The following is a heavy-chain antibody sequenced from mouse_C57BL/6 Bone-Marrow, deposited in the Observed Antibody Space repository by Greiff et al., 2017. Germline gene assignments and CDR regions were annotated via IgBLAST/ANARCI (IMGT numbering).Heavy chain of an antibody. CDR1: GYTFTSYW. CDR2: IYPSDSET. CDR3: ARERVYYGSRGGYFDV. D-gene: IGHD1-1*01. Sequence: QVQLQQPGAELVRPGSSVKLSCKASGYTFTSYWMDWVKQRPGQGLEWIGNIYPSDSETHYNQKFKDKATLTVDKSSSTAYMQLSSLTSEDSAVYYCARERVYYGSRGGYFDVWGTGTTVTVSS. J-gene: IGHJ1*03. V-gene: IGHV1-61*01.